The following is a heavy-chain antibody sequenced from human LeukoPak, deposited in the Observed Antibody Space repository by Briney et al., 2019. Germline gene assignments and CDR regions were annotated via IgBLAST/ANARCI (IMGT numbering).Heavy chain of an antibody. CDR3: ARESWVVAATDTSPGYYFDY. J-gene: IGHJ4*02. V-gene: IGHV3-48*01. D-gene: IGHD2-15*01. CDR1: GFTFSSYS. CDR2: ISSSSSTK. Sequence: SGGSLRLSCAASGFTFSSYSMDWVRQAPGKGLEWVSYISSSSSTKHYADSVKGRFTISRDNAKNSLFLQMNSLRAEDTAVYYCARESWVVAATDTSPGYYFDYWGQGTLVTVSS.